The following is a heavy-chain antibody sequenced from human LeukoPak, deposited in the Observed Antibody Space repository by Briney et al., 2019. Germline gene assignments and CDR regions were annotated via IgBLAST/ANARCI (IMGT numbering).Heavy chain of an antibody. V-gene: IGHV3-23*01. CDR1: GFTFSSYA. CDR3: AKYYYGSGSYYEDAIDI. Sequence: GGSLRLSCAASGFTFSSYAMSWVRQAPGKGLEWVSAISGSGGSTYYADSVKGRFTISRDNSKYTLYLQLNSLRAEDKAVYYCAKYYYGSGSYYEDAIDIWGQRTIATVSS. J-gene: IGHJ3*02. D-gene: IGHD3-10*01. CDR2: ISGSGGST.